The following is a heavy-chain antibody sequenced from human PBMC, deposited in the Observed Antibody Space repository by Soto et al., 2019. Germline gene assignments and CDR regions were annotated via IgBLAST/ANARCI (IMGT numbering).Heavy chain of an antibody. CDR3: VRDGTKTLRDWFDP. CDR2: IYATGTT. J-gene: IGHJ5*02. CDR1: GASISGFY. D-gene: IGHD1-1*01. Sequence: SETLSLTCTVSGASISGFYWSWLRKYAGKGLEWVGSIYATGTTDYNPSLKSRVMMSVDTSTKQFSLKLRCVTAADAAVYYCVRDGTKTLRDWFDPWGQGISVTVS. V-gene: IGHV4-4*07.